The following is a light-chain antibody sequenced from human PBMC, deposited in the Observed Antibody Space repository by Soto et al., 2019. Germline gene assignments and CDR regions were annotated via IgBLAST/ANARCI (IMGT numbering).Light chain of an antibody. V-gene: IGLV2-8*01. Sequence: QSALTQPPSASGSPGQSVTISCTGTSSDVGGYNYVSWYQQHPGKAPKLMIYEVSKRPSGVPDRFSGSKSANTASLTVSGLQAEDEADYYYSSYAGTDNFYVFGTGTKLTVL. CDR2: EVS. J-gene: IGLJ1*01. CDR1: SSDVGGYNY. CDR3: SSYAGTDNFYV.